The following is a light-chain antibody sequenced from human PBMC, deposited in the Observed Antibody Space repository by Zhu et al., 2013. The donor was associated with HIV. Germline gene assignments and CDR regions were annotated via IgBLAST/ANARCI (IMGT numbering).Light chain of an antibody. Sequence: EIVLTQSPGTLSLSPGERATLSCRSSQSLSSSYLAWYQQKPGQAPRLLIYDASNRATGVPARFSGSGSGTDFTLTISSLQPEDFATYYCQQYDDYPDFTFGPRDQSGSQ. V-gene: IGKV3-20*01. J-gene: IGKJ3*01. CDR2: DAS. CDR3: QQYDDYPDFT. CDR1: QSLSSSY.